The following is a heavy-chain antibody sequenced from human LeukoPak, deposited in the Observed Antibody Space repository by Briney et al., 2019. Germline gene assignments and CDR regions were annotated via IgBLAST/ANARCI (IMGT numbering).Heavy chain of an antibody. CDR2: INHSGST. CDR1: GGSFSGYY. J-gene: IGHJ4*02. V-gene: IGHV4-34*01. Sequence: SETLSLTCAVYGGSFSGYYWSWIRQPPGKGLEWIGEINHSGSTNCNPSLKSRVTISVDTSKNQFSLKLSSVTAADTAVYYCARRAGYSYGYGFDYWGQGTLVTVSS. D-gene: IGHD5-18*01. CDR3: ARRAGYSYGYGFDY.